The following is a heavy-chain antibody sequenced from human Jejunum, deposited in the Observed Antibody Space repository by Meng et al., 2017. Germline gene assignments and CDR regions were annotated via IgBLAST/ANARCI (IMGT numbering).Heavy chain of an antibody. J-gene: IGHJ4*02. CDR3: ARGNEYSNYGADF. Sequence: QVKLQQWGAGLLKPAETLSGTCAVDGGSISNYYWIWIRQPPGKVLEGIGEINDSGSTNYNPSLKSRVTISVDTSKSQFYLRVSSVTAAETAVYYCARGNEYSNYGADFWGQGTLVTVSS. D-gene: IGHD4-11*01. CDR2: INDSGST. CDR1: GGSISNYY. V-gene: IGHV4-34*01.